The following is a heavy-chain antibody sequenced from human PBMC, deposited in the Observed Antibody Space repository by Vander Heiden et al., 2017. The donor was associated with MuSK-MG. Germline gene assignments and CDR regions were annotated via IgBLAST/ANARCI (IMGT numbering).Heavy chain of an antibody. CDR1: GYTFTSYG. CDR2: ISAYNGDT. J-gene: IGHJ6*03. D-gene: IGHD3-22*01. Sequence: QVQLVQSGAEVKKPGASVKVSCKASGYTFTSYGISWVRQAPGQGLEWMGWISAYNGDTNYAQKLQGRVTMTTDTSTSTAYRELRSLRSEDTAVYYCARGVHYDYDSSGYFHMDVWGKGTTVTVSS. V-gene: IGHV1-18*01. CDR3: ARGVHYDYDSSGYFHMDV.